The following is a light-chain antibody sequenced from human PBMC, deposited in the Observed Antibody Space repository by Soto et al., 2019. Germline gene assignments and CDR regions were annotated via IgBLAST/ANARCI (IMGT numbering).Light chain of an antibody. CDR2: GAF. Sequence: EIGLTQSAATLSLSPGERATLSCRASPSVTTYLAWYQQKPGQAPRLLIYGAFNRATGIPARFSGSGSGTDFTLTISSLEPEDFAVYYCQQRNIWPPVTFGQGTRLEIK. V-gene: IGKV3-11*01. CDR3: QQRNIWPPVT. J-gene: IGKJ5*01. CDR1: PSVTTY.